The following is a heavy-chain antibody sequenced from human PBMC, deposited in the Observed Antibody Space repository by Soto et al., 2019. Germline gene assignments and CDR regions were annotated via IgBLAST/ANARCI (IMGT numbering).Heavy chain of an antibody. Sequence: ASVKVSCKASGGTFSSYTISWVRQAPGQGLEWMGRIIPILGIANYAQKFQGRVTITADKSTSTASMELSSLRSEDTAVYYCARDGLAYCVGDCSTVEQNWIDPWGQATLVSVSS. CDR1: GGTFSSYT. V-gene: IGHV1-69*04. CDR3: ARDGLAYCVGDCSTVEQNWIDP. CDR2: IIPILGIA. D-gene: IGHD2-21*02. J-gene: IGHJ5*02.